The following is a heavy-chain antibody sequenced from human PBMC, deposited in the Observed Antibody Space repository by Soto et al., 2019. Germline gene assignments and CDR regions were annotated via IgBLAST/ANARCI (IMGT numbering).Heavy chain of an antibody. V-gene: IGHV3-48*02. J-gene: IGHJ6*02. CDR2: ITSSSDTI. CDR1: GFTFSSFH. Sequence: EVQLVESGGGLVQPGGSLRLSCAASGFTFSSFHMNWVRQAPGRGLEWVAYITSSSDTIYYSDSVKGRFTISRDNGKNSLFLQMNSLRHEDTAVYYCARVVVVIPPGYYYAMDVWGQGTTLTVSS. CDR3: ARVVVVIPPGYYYAMDV. D-gene: IGHD3-22*01.